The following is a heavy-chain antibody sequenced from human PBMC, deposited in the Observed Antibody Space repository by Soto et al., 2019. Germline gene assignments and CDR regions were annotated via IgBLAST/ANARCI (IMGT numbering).Heavy chain of an antibody. CDR3: AKDDWGDFWSGYYADY. V-gene: IGHV3-30*18. D-gene: IGHD3-3*01. CDR1: GFTFSSYG. CDR2: ISYDGSNK. J-gene: IGHJ4*02. Sequence: QVQLVESGGGVVQPGRSLRLSCAASGFTFSSYGMHWVRQAPGQGLEWVAVISYDGSNKYYADSVKGRFTISRDNSKNTLYLQMNNLRAEDTALYYCAKDDWGDFWSGYYADYWGQGTLVTVSS.